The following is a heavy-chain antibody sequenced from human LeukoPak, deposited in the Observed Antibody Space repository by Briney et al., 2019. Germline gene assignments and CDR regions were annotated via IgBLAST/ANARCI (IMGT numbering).Heavy chain of an antibody. CDR2: TSPGGGTT. V-gene: IGHV3-23*01. CDR1: GFAFGSEA. CDR3: PNSRWGSPNWPPQIFNN. J-gene: IGHJ4*02. D-gene: IGHD1-1*01. Sequence: SGGSLRLSCAVSGFAFGSEAMSWVRQSPARGLEWVASTSPGGGTTYYADYAKGRFTISRDNSKNSLFVQMNSLRAEDTAVYFFPNSRWGSPNWPPQIFNNWDQGPLVTVS.